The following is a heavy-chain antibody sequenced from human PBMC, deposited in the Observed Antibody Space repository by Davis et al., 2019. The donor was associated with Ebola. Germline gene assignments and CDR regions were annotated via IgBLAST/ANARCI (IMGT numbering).Heavy chain of an antibody. CDR3: ARGGITMIVVPRDYYYGMDV. CDR1: GYTFTSYY. Sequence: ASVKVSCKASGYTFTSYYMHWVRQAPGQGLKWMGIINPSGGSTSYAQKFQGRVTMTRDTSISTAYMELSRLRSDDTAVYFCARGGITMIVVPRDYYYGMDVWGQGTTVTVSS. J-gene: IGHJ6*02. D-gene: IGHD3-22*01. CDR2: INPSGGST. V-gene: IGHV1-46*01.